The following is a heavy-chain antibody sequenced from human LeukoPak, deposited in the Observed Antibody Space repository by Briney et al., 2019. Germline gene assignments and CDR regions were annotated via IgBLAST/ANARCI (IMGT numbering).Heavy chain of an antibody. Sequence: SVKVSCKASGGTFSSYAISWVRQAPGQGLEWMGGIIPIFGTANYAQKFQGRATITADESTSTAYMELSSLRSEDTAVYYCTASMIVVVIDYWGQGTLVTVSS. CDR3: TASMIVVVIDY. V-gene: IGHV1-69*13. D-gene: IGHD3-22*01. CDR1: GGTFSSYA. CDR2: IIPIFGTA. J-gene: IGHJ4*02.